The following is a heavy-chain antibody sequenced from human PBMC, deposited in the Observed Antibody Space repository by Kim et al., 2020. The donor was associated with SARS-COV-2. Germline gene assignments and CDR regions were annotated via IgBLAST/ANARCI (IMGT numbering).Heavy chain of an antibody. CDR3: AKDRSREARITMIVVVINPSGMDV. D-gene: IGHD3-22*01. V-gene: IGHV3-23*01. CDR1: GFTFSSYA. J-gene: IGHJ6*02. CDR2: ISGSGGST. Sequence: GGSLRLSCAASGFTFSSYAMSWVRQAPGKGLEWVSAISGSGGSTYYADSVKGRFTISRDNSKNTLYLQMNSLRAEETAVYYCAKDRSREARITMIVVVINPSGMDVWGQGTTVTVSS.